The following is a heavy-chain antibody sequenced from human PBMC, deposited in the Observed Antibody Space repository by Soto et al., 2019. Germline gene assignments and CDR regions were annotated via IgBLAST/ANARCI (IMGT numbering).Heavy chain of an antibody. CDR1: GFTFSSYA. V-gene: IGHV3-23*01. Sequence: GGSLRLSCASSGFTFSSYAMSWVRQAPGKGLEWVSAISGSGGSTYYADSVKGRFTISRDNSKNTLYLQMNSLRAEDTAVYYCGFQDFWSDTRGWGQGTLVTVSS. CDR2: ISGSGGST. J-gene: IGHJ4*02. D-gene: IGHD3-3*01. CDR3: GFQDFWSDTRG.